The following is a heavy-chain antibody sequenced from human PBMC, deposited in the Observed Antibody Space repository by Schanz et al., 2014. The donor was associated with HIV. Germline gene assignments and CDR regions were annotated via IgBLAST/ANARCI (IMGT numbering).Heavy chain of an antibody. CDR2: ISHNGNND. Sequence: QVQLVESGGGVVQPGRSLRLSCAASGFTFSSYGMYWVRQAPGKGLEWVAVISHNGNNDYYADSVRGRITISRDNSKNTLYLQMTTLRIDDTAVYYCAKPEYDSRGSSQSHFDYWGQGTLVTVSS. J-gene: IGHJ4*02. D-gene: IGHD3-22*01. CDR1: GFTFSSYG. CDR3: AKPEYDSRGSSQSHFDY. V-gene: IGHV3-30*18.